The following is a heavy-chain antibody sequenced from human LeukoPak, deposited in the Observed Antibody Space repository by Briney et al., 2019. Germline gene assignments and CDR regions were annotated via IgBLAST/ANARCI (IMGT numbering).Heavy chain of an antibody. J-gene: IGHJ3*02. D-gene: IGHD1-26*01. CDR3: ARRRRIVGATPGAFDI. V-gene: IGHV4-34*01. CDR1: GGSFSGYY. Sequence: KPSETLSLTCAVYGGSFSGYYWSWIRQPPGKGLEWIGETNHSGGTNYNPSLKSRVTISVDTSKNQFSLKLSSVTAADTAVYYCARRRRIVGATPGAFDIWGQGTTVTVSS. CDR2: TNHSGGT.